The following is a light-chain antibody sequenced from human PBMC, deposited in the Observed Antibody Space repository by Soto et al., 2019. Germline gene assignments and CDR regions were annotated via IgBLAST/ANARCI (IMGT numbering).Light chain of an antibody. CDR1: QDIGTY. Sequence: MQIFQYPSLLSASKRDRVSITCRATQDIGTYLAWYQQKPGKAPKLLIYAASTLQSGVPSRFSGSGSGTDFTLTICSLQPEDFATYYCQQLNIYPITFGQGTRLEIK. CDR3: QQLNIYPIT. V-gene: IGKV1-9*01. CDR2: AAS. J-gene: IGKJ5*01.